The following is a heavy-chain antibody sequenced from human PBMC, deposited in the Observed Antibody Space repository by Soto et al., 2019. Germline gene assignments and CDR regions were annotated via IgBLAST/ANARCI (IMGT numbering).Heavy chain of an antibody. V-gene: IGHV3-23*01. J-gene: IGHJ4*02. CDR3: ANYVLNRGVYDY. CDR1: GFTFSSYA. Sequence: EVQLLESGGGLVQPGGSLRLSCAASGFTFSSYAMSWVRQAPGKGLEWVSAISGSGGSTYYADSVKGRFTISRDNSKNPLYLQMNSLRAEDTAVYYCANYVLNRGVYDYWGQGTLVTVSS. D-gene: IGHD6-13*01. CDR2: ISGSGGST.